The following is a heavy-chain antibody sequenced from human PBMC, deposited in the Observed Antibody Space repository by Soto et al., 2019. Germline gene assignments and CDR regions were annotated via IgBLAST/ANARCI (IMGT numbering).Heavy chain of an antibody. V-gene: IGHV1-2*02. CDR3: ARGGTPLCDSGPGSYYDDVSSFEP. J-gene: IGHJ5*01. CDR1: AHTLSGNS. CDR2: INGKSGDS. D-gene: IGHD3-10*01. Sequence: ASMKVSCEAPAHTLSGNSVHWVRQAPGQGLEWMGWINGKSGDSIYAPKFQGRVTMTRDTSMSTFYMDMSRLRSDDTAVYYCARGGTPLCDSGPGSYYDDVSSFEPWGQGTMVTVSS.